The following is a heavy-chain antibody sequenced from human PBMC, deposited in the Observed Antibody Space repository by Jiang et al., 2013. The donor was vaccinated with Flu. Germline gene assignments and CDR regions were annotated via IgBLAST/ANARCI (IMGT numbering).Heavy chain of an antibody. CDR3: ATRAPSYYYDSSGYFDAFDI. V-gene: IGHV1-24*01. CDR2: FDPEDGET. Sequence: SGAEVKKPGASVKVSCKVSGYTLTELSMHWVRQAPGKGLEWMGGFDPEDGETIYAQKFQGRVTMTEDTSTDTAYMELSSLRSEDTAVYYCATRAPSYYYDSSGYFDAFDIWAKGQWSPSL. CDR1: GYTLTELS. D-gene: IGHD3-22*01. J-gene: IGHJ3*02.